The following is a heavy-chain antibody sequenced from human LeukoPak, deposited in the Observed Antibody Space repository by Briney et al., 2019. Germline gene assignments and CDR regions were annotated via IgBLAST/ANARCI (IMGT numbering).Heavy chain of an antibody. D-gene: IGHD2-15*01. J-gene: IGHJ4*02. CDR1: GDSFFWNSVA. Sequence: PSRTLSLTCAVSGDSFFWNSVAWNWIRQSPSRGLEWLGRTYYSSEWHHDYAVSVKSRINITADTFKSQFSLHLNTVTPEDTAVYFCARGRYCGGGTCYHFDSWGQGTLVTVSS. CDR2: TYYSSEWHH. CDR3: ARGRYCGGGTCYHFDS. V-gene: IGHV6-1*01.